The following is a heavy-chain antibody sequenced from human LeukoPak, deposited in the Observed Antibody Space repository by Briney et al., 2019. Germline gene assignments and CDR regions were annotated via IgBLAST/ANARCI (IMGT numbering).Heavy chain of an antibody. D-gene: IGHD3-3*01. J-gene: IGHJ6*03. CDR2: IKKDGSEK. CDR3: ARAYDFWSGYHYYYYYMDV. V-gene: IGHV3-7*01. Sequence: GGSLRLSCAASGFTFSSYWMSWVRQAPGKGLEWVANIKKDGSEKYYVDSVKGRLTISRDKAKNSLYLQMNSLRAEDTAVYYCARAYDFWSGYHYYYYYMDVWGKGTTVTVSS. CDR1: GFTFSSYW.